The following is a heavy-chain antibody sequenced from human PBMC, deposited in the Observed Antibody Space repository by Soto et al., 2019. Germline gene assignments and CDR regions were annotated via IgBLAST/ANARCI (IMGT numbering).Heavy chain of an antibody. CDR2: IWYDGSNK. CDR1: GFTFSSYG. Sequence: QVQLVESGGGVVQPGRSLRLSCAASGFTFSSYGMHWVRQAPGKGLEWVAVIWYDGSNKYYADSVKGRFTISRDNSKNTLYLEMNSLRAEDTAVYYCARDGVDIAMVSWFDPWGQGTLVTVSS. D-gene: IGHD5-18*01. J-gene: IGHJ5*02. V-gene: IGHV3-33*01. CDR3: ARDGVDIAMVSWFDP.